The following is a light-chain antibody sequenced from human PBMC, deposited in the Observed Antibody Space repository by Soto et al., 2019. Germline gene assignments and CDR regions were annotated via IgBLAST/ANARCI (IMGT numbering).Light chain of an antibody. CDR3: CAYANTNTPYV. CDR2: DVS. J-gene: IGLJ1*01. CDR1: SSDIGASNY. Sequence: QSALTQPRSVSGSPGQSVTVSCTGTSSDIGASNYVSWYQQHPGKAPKVIISDVSKRPSGVPDRFSGSKSGNTASLTISQLQPADEADYYCCAYANTNTPYVFGTGTKLTVL. V-gene: IGLV2-11*01.